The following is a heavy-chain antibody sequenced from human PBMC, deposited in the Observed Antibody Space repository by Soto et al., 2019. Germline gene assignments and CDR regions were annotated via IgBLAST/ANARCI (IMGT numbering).Heavy chain of an antibody. CDR2: IYYSGST. V-gene: IGHV4-39*01. Sequence: QLQLQESGPGLVKPSETLSLTCTVSGGSISSSSYYWGWIRQPPGKGLEWIGSIYYSGSTYYNPSLKSRVTISVDTSKNQFSLKLSSVTAADTAVYYCARQGSAVASHVDYGGQGTLVTVSS. CDR1: GGSISSSSYY. D-gene: IGHD6-19*01. J-gene: IGHJ4*02. CDR3: ARQGSAVASHVDY.